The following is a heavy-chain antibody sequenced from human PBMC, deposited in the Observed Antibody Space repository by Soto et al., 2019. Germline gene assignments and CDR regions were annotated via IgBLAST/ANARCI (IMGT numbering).Heavy chain of an antibody. J-gene: IGHJ4*02. V-gene: IGHV4-39*01. Sequence: VSLTCTVSGGPRINSSYYWGWIRQSPGKGLEWIGSVYYRGRSYSKSSVKSRVTISVDTSKNRFSLSLNSVTASDTAVYFCVSQRTTVPTQAYFDYWGPGALVTVSS. CDR1: GGPRINSSYY. D-gene: IGHD4-17*01. CDR2: VYYRGRS. CDR3: VSQRTTVPTQAYFDY.